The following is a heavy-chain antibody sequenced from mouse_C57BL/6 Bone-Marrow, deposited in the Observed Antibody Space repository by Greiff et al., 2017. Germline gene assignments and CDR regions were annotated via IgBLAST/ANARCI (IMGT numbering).Heavy chain of an antibody. V-gene: IGHV5-17*01. Sequence: EVLLVEPGGGLVKPGGSLKLSCAASGFTFSDYGMHWVRQAPEKGLEWVAYISRGSSTTYYAHTVKGRFTISRDNAKNTLFLQMTRLRSEYTSMYDSAREGTPFDYWGQGTTLTVSS. D-gene: IGHD3-3*01. J-gene: IGHJ2*01. CDR1: GFTFSDYG. CDR2: ISRGSSTT. CDR3: AREGTPFDY.